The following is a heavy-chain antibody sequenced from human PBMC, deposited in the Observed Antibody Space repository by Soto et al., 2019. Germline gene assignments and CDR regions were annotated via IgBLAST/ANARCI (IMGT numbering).Heavy chain of an antibody. CDR1: GYTFSDYY. CDR3: AREPSTAKPEGVDF. Sequence: QVQLVQSGAEVRKPGASVKVSCKASGYTFSDYYIHWVRQAPGQGLEWMGWINPNSGGTKYAPKLQGGVTMTRDTSITTAYMELSRLRSGDTGVYYCAREPSTAKPEGVDFWGQGTLVTVSS. D-gene: IGHD1-1*01. CDR2: INPNSGGT. V-gene: IGHV1-2*02. J-gene: IGHJ4*02.